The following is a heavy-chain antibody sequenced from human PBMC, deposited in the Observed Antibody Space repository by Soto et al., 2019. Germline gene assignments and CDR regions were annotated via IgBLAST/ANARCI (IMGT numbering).Heavy chain of an antibody. V-gene: IGHV1-69*01. CDR3: ARGRDQPPVGLYFDS. CDR2: IIPMFGTP. CDR1: GGAFNNYI. J-gene: IGHJ4*02. D-gene: IGHD1-26*01. Sequence: QVQLVQSGAEVKKPGSSVKVSCKASGGAFNNYIFDWVRQAPGQGLEWMGGIIPMFGTPKYAQTFQDRITISADVSTGTAYMELTSLRFDDTVIYYCARGRDQPPVGLYFDSWGEGTRVTVSS.